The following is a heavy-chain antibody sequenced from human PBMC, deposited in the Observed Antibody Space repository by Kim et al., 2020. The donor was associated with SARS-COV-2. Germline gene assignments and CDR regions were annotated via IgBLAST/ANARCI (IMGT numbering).Heavy chain of an antibody. V-gene: IGHV3-48*03. D-gene: IGHD5-12*01. CDR1: GFTFSSYE. CDR2: ISSSGSTI. J-gene: IGHJ6*02. CDR3: ARWKRLRLRDYYYGMDV. Sequence: GGSLRLSCAASGFTFSSYEMIWVRQAPGKGLEWVSYISSSGSTIYYADSVKGRFTISRDNAKNSLYLQMNSLRAEDTAVYYCARWKRLRLRDYYYGMDVWGQGTTVTVSS.